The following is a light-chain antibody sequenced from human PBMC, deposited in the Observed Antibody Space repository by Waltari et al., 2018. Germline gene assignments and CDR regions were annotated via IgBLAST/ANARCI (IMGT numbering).Light chain of an antibody. Sequence: QSVLTQPPSASGTPGQRVRISCSGSSSNIGSNSVNWYQQLPGTAPKLLTYTNDQRPSGVPDRFSGSKSGTSASLAISGLQSEDEAEYHCAVWDDSLNGPLFGGGTKLTVL. J-gene: IGLJ2*01. CDR3: AVWDDSLNGPL. V-gene: IGLV1-44*01. CDR2: TND. CDR1: SSNIGSNS.